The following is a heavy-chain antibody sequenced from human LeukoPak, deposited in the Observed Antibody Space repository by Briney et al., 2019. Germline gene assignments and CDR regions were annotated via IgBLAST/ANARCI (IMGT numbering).Heavy chain of an antibody. D-gene: IGHD1-26*01. Sequence: GGSLRLSCAASGFTFSSYAMSWVRPAPGKGLEWVSAISGSGGSTYYADSVKGRFTISRDNAKNSLYLQMDSLRVEDTAVYYCARDPYSGTYGPYYYYYMDVWGKGTTVTISS. J-gene: IGHJ6*03. CDR3: ARDPYSGTYGPYYYYYMDV. V-gene: IGHV3-23*01. CDR1: GFTFSSYA. CDR2: ISGSGGST.